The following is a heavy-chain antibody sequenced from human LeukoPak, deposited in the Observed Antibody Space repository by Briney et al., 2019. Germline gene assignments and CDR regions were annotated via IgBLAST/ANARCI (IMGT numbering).Heavy chain of an antibody. J-gene: IGHJ4*02. CDR1: GYTFTSYD. D-gene: IGHD2-2*01. Sequence: ASVKVSCKASGYTFTSYDINWVRQAPGQGLEWMGWISAYNGNTNYAQKLQGRVTMTTDTSTSTAYMELRSLRSDDTAVYYCARVVGVRDIVVVPAAIGGDYWGQGTLDTVSS. V-gene: IGHV1-18*01. CDR2: ISAYNGNT. CDR3: ARVVGVRDIVVVPAAIGGDY.